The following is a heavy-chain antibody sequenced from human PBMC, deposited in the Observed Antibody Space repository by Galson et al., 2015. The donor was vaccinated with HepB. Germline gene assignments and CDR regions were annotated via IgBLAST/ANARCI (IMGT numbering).Heavy chain of an antibody. D-gene: IGHD2-2*01. J-gene: IGHJ6*02. CDR3: ARGANPAATAGYYYYGMDV. CDR1: GFAFDDYG. Sequence: SLRLSCAASGFAFDDYGMSWVRQAPGKGLEWVSGINWNGGSTGYADSVKGRFTISRDNAKNSLYLQMNSLRAADTAVYYCARGANPAATAGYYYYGMDVWGQGTTVTVSS. V-gene: IGHV3-20*04. CDR2: INWNGGST.